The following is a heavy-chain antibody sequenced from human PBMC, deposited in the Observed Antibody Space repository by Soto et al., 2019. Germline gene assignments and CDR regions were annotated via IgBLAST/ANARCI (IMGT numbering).Heavy chain of an antibody. Sequence: EVQLVESGGGLVQPGGSLRLSCAASEFTFNNYWMHWVRQVPGKGLEWVSRINTDGSTTNYADSVMGRFTISRDNADNTVYLQMNSLRAGDTAVYYCARGIYLNYGLDVWGQGATVTVSS. J-gene: IGHJ6*02. D-gene: IGHD3-16*02. V-gene: IGHV3-74*01. CDR2: INTDGSTT. CDR1: EFTFNNYW. CDR3: ARGIYLNYGLDV.